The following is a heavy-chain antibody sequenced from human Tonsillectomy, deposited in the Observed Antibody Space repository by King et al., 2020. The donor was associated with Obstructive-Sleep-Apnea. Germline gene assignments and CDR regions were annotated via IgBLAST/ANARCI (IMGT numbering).Heavy chain of an antibody. CDR1: GGSFSDYY. CDR2: INHSGST. V-gene: IGHV4-34*01. J-gene: IGHJ5*02. D-gene: IGHD6-13*01. CDR3: ARGSGAASVNWFDP. Sequence: VQLQQWGAGLLKLSETLSLTCAVYGGSFSDYYWSWIRQPPGKGLEWIGEINHSGSTNYNPSLKSRLTISVDTSKSQFSLNLRSVTAADTAVYYCARGSGAASVNWFDPWGHGALVTVSS.